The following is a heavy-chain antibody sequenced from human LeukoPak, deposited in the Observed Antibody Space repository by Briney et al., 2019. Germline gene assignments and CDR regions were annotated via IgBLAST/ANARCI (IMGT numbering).Heavy chain of an antibody. D-gene: IGHD2-2*01. V-gene: IGHV4-39*07. Sequence: SETLSLTCTVSGGSISSGSYYWAWIRQPPGKGLEWIGSIYYSGSTYYNPSLKSRVTISVDTSKNQFSLKLSSVTAADTAVYYCARGIGSKLGYCSSTSCYVWFDPWGQGTLVTVSS. CDR3: ARGIGSKLGYCSSTSCYVWFDP. J-gene: IGHJ5*02. CDR2: IYYSGST. CDR1: GGSISSGSYY.